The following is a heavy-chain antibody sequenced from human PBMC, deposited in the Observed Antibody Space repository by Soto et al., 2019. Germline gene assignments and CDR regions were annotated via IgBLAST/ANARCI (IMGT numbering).Heavy chain of an antibody. CDR2: ISYDGSNK. CDR3: AREGRGDGMDV. CDR1: GFTFSSYA. V-gene: IGHV3-30-3*01. D-gene: IGHD3-10*01. J-gene: IGHJ6*02. Sequence: SLRLSCAASGFTFSSYAMHWVRQAPGKGLERVAVISYDGSNKYYADSVKGRFTISRDNSKNTLYLQMNSLRAEDTAVYYCAREGRGDGMDVWGQGTTVTVSS.